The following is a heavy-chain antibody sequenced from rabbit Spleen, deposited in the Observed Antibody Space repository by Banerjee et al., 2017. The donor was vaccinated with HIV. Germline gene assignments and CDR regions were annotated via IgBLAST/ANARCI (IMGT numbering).Heavy chain of an antibody. Sequence: QEQLVESGGGLVRPGASLTLTCKASGVSFSISSYMCWVRQAPGKGLEWIACIDAGSSGFTYFATWAKGRFTISKTSSTTVTLQMTRLTAADTATYFCARDTASSFSSYGMDLWGPGTLVTVS. CDR2: IDAGSSGFT. CDR3: ARDTASSFSSYGMDL. V-gene: IGHV1S45*01. CDR1: GVSFSISSY. J-gene: IGHJ6*01. D-gene: IGHD8-1*01.